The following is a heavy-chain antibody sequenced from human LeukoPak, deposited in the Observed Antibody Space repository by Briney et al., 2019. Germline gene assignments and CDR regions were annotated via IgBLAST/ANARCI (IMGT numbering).Heavy chain of an antibody. D-gene: IGHD3-10*01. CDR1: DGSFNHYY. V-gene: IGHV4-34*01. J-gene: IGHJ4*02. Sequence: SETLSLTCAVYDGSFNHYYWSWIRQPPGKGLEWIGEINHSGSTNYNPSLKSRVTISVDTSKNQFSLKLSSVTAADTAMYYCARVGPMVREFDYWGQGTLVTVSS. CDR2: INHSGST. CDR3: ARVGPMVREFDY.